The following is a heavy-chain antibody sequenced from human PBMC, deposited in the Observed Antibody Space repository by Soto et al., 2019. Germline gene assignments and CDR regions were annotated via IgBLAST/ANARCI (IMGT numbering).Heavy chain of an antibody. CDR3: ARDSSGSYGRDYYYGMDV. D-gene: IGHD1-26*01. CDR1: GGTFSSYA. J-gene: IGHJ6*02. Sequence: ASVKVSCKASGGTFSSYAISWVRQAPGQGLEWMGGIIPIFGTANYAQKFQGRVTITADESTSTAYMELSSLRSEDTAVYYCARDSSGSYGRDYYYGMDVWGQGTTVTVSS. CDR2: IIPIFGTA. V-gene: IGHV1-69*13.